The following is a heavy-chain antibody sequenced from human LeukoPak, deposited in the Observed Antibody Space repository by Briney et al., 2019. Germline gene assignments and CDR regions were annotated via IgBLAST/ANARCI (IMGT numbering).Heavy chain of an antibody. D-gene: IGHD6-13*01. Sequence: GGSLRLSCAASGFTFSSYSMNWVRQAPGKGLEWVSSISSSSSYIYYADSVKGRFTTSRDNAKNSLFLQMNSLRAEDTAVYYCARDLIAATDYWGQGTLVTVSS. V-gene: IGHV3-21*01. CDR1: GFTFSSYS. CDR2: ISSSSSYI. J-gene: IGHJ4*02. CDR3: ARDLIAATDY.